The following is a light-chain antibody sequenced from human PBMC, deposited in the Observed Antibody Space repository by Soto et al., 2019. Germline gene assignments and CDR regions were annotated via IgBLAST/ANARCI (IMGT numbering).Light chain of an antibody. CDR1: QSIRSW. J-gene: IGKJ1*01. CDR3: QQYTNYPWT. CDR2: DVS. Sequence: DIPMTHSPPTLSASVGDRVTITCRAIQSIRSWWAWYQQSPGKAPNLLIYDVSSLESGVPSRFSSSGSETEFTLTISSLQPDDLATYYCQQYTNYPWTFGQGTNVEIK. V-gene: IGKV1-5*01.